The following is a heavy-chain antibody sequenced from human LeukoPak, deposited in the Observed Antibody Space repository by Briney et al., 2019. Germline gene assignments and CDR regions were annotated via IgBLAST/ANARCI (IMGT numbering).Heavy chain of an antibody. D-gene: IGHD3-16*01. CDR2: IYQTGST. V-gene: IGHV4-61*01. CDR1: GGSIRSTTHY. J-gene: IGHJ4*02. Sequence: SETLSLTCTVSGGSIRSTTHYWSWIRQPPGKGLEWIGYIYQTGSTNYNPSLRSRVTISVDTSKNQFSLRLSSVTAADTAVYYCAREMYDYVWGSPTPSYYFDYWGQGTLVTVSS. CDR3: AREMYDYVWGSPTPSYYFDY.